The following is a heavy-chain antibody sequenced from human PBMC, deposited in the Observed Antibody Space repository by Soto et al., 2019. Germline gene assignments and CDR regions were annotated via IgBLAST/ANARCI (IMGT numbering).Heavy chain of an antibody. CDR3: ARGGGSGSSFVGYYYYTLDV. CDR1: GFTFSTYG. D-gene: IGHD1-26*01. J-gene: IGHJ6*02. V-gene: IGHV3-33*01. Sequence: QVQLVESGGGVVQPGRSLRLSCTASGFTFSTYGMHWVRQAPGKGLEWVTVIWYDGSNKYYADSVKGRFTISRDNSKNTLYLQMNSLRADDTAVYYCARGGGSGSSFVGYYYYTLDVWGQGTTVTLSS. CDR2: IWYDGSNK.